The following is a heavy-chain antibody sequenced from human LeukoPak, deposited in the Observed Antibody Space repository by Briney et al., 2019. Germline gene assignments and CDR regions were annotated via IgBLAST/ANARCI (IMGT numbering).Heavy chain of an antibody. J-gene: IGHJ4*02. CDR3: ARLSMTGDSSAHYLDY. CDR2: IYHTGST. Sequence: GSLRLSCAASGFTFSDCYMSWIRQPPGEGLEWIGYIYHTGSTNYNPSLKSRVTISVDTSKNQFSLKVSSVTAADTAVYHCARLSMTGDSSAHYLDYWGQGTLVTV. D-gene: IGHD3-22*01. V-gene: IGHV4-59*01. CDR1: GFTFSDCY.